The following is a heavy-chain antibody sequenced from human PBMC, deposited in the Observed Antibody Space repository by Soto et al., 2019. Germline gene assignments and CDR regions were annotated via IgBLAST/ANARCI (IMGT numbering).Heavy chain of an antibody. CDR2: VSDSGGNT. D-gene: IGHD3-10*01. Sequence: PGGSLRLSCAASGFTFNSYAMSWVRQAPGKGLEWVSGVSDSGGNTYYADSVKGRFTISRDNSKNTLNLQMNSLRAEDTAVYYCAKSFFSSGSYRHYFDYWGQGTLVTVPQ. J-gene: IGHJ4*02. V-gene: IGHV3-23*01. CDR3: AKSFFSSGSYRHYFDY. CDR1: GFTFNSYA.